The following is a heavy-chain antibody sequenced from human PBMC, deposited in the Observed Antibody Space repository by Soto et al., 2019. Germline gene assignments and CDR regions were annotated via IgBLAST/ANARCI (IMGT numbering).Heavy chain of an antibody. CDR1: GFTFTSSA. D-gene: IGHD3-3*01. CDR2: IVVGSGNT. J-gene: IGHJ4*02. V-gene: IGHV1-58*01. Sequence: GASVKVSCKASGFTFTSSAGQWVRQARGQRLEWIGWIVVGSGNTNYAQKFQERVTITRDMSTSTAYMELSSLRSEDTAVYFCARVTPPTADFDYWTGYYTHDYWGQGALVTVSS. CDR3: ARVTPPTADFDYWTGYYTHDY.